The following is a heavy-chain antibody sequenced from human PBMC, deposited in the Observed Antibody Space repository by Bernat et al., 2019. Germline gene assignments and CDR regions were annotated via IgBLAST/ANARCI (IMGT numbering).Heavy chain of an antibody. Sequence: QMQLQDSGPGLVKPSETLSLTCTVSGGSISSYYWSWIRQPPGKGLEWIGYIHYSGSTNYNPSLKSRVTISVDTSKNQFSLKLSSVTAADTALYYCARQGLSLPPSWTFDYWGQGTLVTVSS. CDR1: GGSISSYY. D-gene: IGHD2/OR15-2a*01. J-gene: IGHJ4*02. CDR2: IHYSGST. V-gene: IGHV4-59*08. CDR3: ARQGLSLPPSWTFDY.